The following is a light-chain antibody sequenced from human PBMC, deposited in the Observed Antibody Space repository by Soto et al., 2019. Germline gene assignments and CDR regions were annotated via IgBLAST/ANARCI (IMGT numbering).Light chain of an antibody. CDR1: SSDVGGYDH. V-gene: IGLV2-8*01. Sequence: QSVLTQPPSASGSPGQSVTIPCTGTSSDVGGYDHVSWYQQHPGKAPKLMIYEVTKRPAGVPDRFSGSKSGNTASLTVSGLQAEDEADYYCSSDAGNYNYVFGTGTKRTVL. CDR2: EVT. CDR3: SSDAGNYNYV. J-gene: IGLJ1*01.